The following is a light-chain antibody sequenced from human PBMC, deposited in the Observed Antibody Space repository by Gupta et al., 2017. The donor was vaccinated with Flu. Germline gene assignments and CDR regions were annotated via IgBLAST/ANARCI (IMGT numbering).Light chain of an antibody. CDR3: QQYNNWPLT. J-gene: IGKJ4*01. CDR2: GAS. V-gene: IGKV3-15*01. Sequence: LIYGASTRAGGVSGRFSGSGSGTEFTLIVSSVESEDSAIYYCQQYNNWPLTFGGGTKVEIK.